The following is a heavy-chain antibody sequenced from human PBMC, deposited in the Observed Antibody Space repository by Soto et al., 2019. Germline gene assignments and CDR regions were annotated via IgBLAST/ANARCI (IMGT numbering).Heavy chain of an antibody. Sequence: GGSLRLSCAASGFTFSSYWMHWVRQAPGKGLVWVSRINSDGSSTSYADSVKGRFTISRDNAKNTLYLQMNSLRAEDTAVYYCARDLYASPTYYYYYGMDVWGQGTTVTVSS. J-gene: IGHJ6*02. CDR1: GFTFSSYW. V-gene: IGHV3-74*01. CDR2: INSDGSST. CDR3: ARDLYASPTYYYYYGMDV. D-gene: IGHD4-17*01.